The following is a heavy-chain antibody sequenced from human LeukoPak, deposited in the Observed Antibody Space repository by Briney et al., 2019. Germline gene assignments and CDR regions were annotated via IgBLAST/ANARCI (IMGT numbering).Heavy chain of an antibody. D-gene: IGHD3-22*01. CDR3: ARDQTNYYDSSGYHRGYYGMDV. CDR1: GYTFTSYG. CDR2: ISAYNGNT. J-gene: IGHJ6*02. V-gene: IGHV1-18*01. Sequence: ASVKVSCKASGYTFTSYGISWVRQAPGQGLEWMGWISAYNGNTNYAQKLQGRVTMTTDTSTSTACMELRSLRSDDTAVYYCARDQTNYYDSSGYHRGYYGMDVWGQGTTVTVSS.